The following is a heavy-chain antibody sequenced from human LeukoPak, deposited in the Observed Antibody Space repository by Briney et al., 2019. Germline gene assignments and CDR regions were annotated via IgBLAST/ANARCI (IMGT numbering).Heavy chain of an antibody. CDR3: ARVVGSSGYYQYYYYYYYMDV. CDR2: INHSGST. Sequence: PSETLSLTCAVYGGSFSGYYWSWIRQPPGKGLEWIGEINHSGSTNYNPSLKSRVTISVDTSKNQFSLKLSSVTAADTAVYYCARVVGSSGYYQYYYYYYYMDVWGKGTTVTVSS. CDR1: GGSFSGYY. J-gene: IGHJ6*03. V-gene: IGHV4-34*01. D-gene: IGHD3-22*01.